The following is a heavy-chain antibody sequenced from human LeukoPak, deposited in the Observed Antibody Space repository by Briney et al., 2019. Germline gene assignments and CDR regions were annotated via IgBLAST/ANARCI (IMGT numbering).Heavy chain of an antibody. CDR3: ARAVSGRFDY. V-gene: IGHV4-59*08. Sequence: PSETLSLTCTVSGGSMSPYHWGWIRQPPGKGLEWTGYIYYSGSTNYNPSLNSRVTISVDTSRNQFSLRLSSVTAADTAIYYCARAVSGRFDYWGQGTLVTVSS. CDR2: IYYSGST. D-gene: IGHD6-19*01. J-gene: IGHJ4*02. CDR1: GGSMSPYH.